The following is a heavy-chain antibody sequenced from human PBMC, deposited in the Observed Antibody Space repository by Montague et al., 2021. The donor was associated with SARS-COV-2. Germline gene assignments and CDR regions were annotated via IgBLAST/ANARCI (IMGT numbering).Heavy chain of an antibody. V-gene: IGHV4-34*01. CDR3: AKEEDWGSDWYFGL. CDR1: GGSFSGHY. D-gene: IGHD7-27*01. J-gene: IGHJ2*01. CDR2: ISHRGST. Sequence: ETLSLTCGVSGGSFSGHYWSWIRQPPGKGLEWIGEISHRGSTKYNPSLKSRVTISIDKSKNQLSLNLYSATAADTAMYYCAKEEDWGSDWYFGLWGRGTLVTVSS.